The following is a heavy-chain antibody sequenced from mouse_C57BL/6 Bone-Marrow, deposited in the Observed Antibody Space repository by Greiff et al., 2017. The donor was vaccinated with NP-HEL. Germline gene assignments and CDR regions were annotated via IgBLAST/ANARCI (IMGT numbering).Heavy chain of an antibody. D-gene: IGHD1-1*01. CDR2: ISSGGDYI. V-gene: IGHV5-9-1*02. J-gene: IGHJ2*01. CDR3: TRVFYCSSYDFDY. CDR1: GFTFSSYA. Sequence: EVKLVESGEGLVKPGGSLKLSCAASGFTFSSYAMSWVRQTPEKRLEWVAYISSGGDYIYYADTVKGRFTISRDNARNTLYLQMRSRKSEDTAMYYCTRVFYCSSYDFDYWGQGTTLTVSS.